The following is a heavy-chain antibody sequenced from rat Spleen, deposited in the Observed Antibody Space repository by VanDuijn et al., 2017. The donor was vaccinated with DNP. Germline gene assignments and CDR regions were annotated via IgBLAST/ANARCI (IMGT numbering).Heavy chain of an antibody. V-gene: IGHV5-31*01. D-gene: IGHD1-11*01. CDR2: ITNTCGST. CDR1: GFTFNNYW. Sequence: EVQLVESGGGLVQPGRSLKLSCVASGFTFNNYWMTWIRQAPGKGLEWVASITNTCGSTYYPDSVKGRFTISRDNAKSTLYLQMNSLRSEDTATYYCTRAGGGYFYFDYWGQGVMVTVSS. J-gene: IGHJ2*01. CDR3: TRAGGGYFYFDY.